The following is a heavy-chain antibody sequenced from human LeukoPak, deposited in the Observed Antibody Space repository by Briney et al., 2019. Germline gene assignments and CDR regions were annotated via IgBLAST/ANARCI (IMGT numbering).Heavy chain of an antibody. Sequence: SESLSLTCTVSGGSISSGSYYWSWIRQPAGKGLEWIGRIYTSGSTNYNPSLKSRVTISVDTSKNQFSLKLSSVTAADTAVYYCARVAAVAGTGNWFDPWGQGTLVTVCS. CDR3: ARVAAVAGTGNWFDP. V-gene: IGHV4-61*02. CDR1: GGSISSGSYY. CDR2: IYTSGST. D-gene: IGHD6-19*01. J-gene: IGHJ5*02.